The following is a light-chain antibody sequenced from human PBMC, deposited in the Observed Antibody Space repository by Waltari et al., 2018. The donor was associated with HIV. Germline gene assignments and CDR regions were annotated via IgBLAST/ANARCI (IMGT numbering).Light chain of an antibody. Sequence: SYVLTQSPSVSVAPGQTARITCGANAIGSKRVQRYQQKPGQAPVRAVYDDSDRPSGIPERFSGSNSGNAATLTISRVEVGDEADYFCQVWETSSDLRLWVFGGGSRLTVL. CDR3: QVWETSSDLRLWV. CDR2: DDS. CDR1: AIGSKR. J-gene: IGLJ3*02. V-gene: IGLV3-21*02.